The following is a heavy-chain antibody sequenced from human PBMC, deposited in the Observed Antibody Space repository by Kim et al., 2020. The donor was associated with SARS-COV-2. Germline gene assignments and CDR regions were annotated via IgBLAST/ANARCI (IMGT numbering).Heavy chain of an antibody. J-gene: IGHJ2*01. CDR1: GGSTSSYY. D-gene: IGHD6-6*01. Sequence: SQTLSLTCTVSGGSTSSYYWSWIRQPPGKGLEWIGYIYYSGSTNYNPSLKSRVTISVDTSKNQFSLKLSSVTAADTAVYYCARENARPQYSSSRHWYFDL. CDR3: ARENARPQYSSSRHWYFDL. V-gene: IGHV4-59*13. CDR2: IYYSGST.